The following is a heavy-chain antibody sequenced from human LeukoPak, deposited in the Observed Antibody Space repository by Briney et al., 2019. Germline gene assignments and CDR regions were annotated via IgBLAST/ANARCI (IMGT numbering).Heavy chain of an antibody. CDR1: GFTFSDYA. CDR2: FKTKYSQV. Sequence: GGSLRLSCVASGFTFSDYAMNWVRQAPGKGLEWVSTFKTKYSQVYYAESVRGRLTISTDNSEKTVYLQMNSLRAEDTALCYCARSVPDYTRFDYWGQGALVTVSS. D-gene: IGHD4-11*01. J-gene: IGHJ4*02. CDR3: ARSVPDYTRFDY. V-gene: IGHV3-23*05.